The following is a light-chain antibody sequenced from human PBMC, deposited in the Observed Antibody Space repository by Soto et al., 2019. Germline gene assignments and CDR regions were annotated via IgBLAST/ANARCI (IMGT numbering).Light chain of an antibody. CDR1: SSDVGTFNL. CDR3: CSYAGTRTSWV. Sequence: QSALTQPASVSGFLGQSITMFCTGSSSDVGTFNLVSWFQQHPGKAPKLLIFEGTKRPSGVSDRFSGSKSGNTASLTISGLQAEDEADYHCCSYAGTRTSWVFGTGTKVTVL. J-gene: IGLJ1*01. V-gene: IGLV2-23*01. CDR2: EGT.